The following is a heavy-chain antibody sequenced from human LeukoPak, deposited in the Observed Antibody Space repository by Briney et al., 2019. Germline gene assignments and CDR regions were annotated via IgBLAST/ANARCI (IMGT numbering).Heavy chain of an antibody. Sequence: GGSLRLSCAASGFTFSSYSTNWVRQTPGKGLEWVSSICSSSSYIYYADSVKGRFTISRDNAKNSLYLQMNSLRDEDTAVYYCARAAPYYYDSSGYSAFDSWGQGTMVTVSA. CDR2: ICSSSSYI. CDR1: GFTFSSYS. D-gene: IGHD3-22*01. CDR3: ARAAPYYYDSSGYSAFDS. J-gene: IGHJ3*02. V-gene: IGHV3-21*01.